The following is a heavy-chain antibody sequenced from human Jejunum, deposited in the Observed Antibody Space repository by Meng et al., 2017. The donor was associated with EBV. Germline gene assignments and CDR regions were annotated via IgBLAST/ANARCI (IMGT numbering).Heavy chain of an antibody. V-gene: IGHV3-53*01. J-gene: IGHJ4*02. Sequence: EVEVLESGGGLAHPGGPLRLSCAASGFIVRGHYMSWVRQAPGKGLEWVSVIYTDGSTYYADSVKGRFTISRDNSKNTLFIQMNNLRVDDTAVYYCVRGPWNNWGQGTLVTVSS. CDR1: GFIVRGHY. CDR2: IYTDGST. D-gene: IGHD1/OR15-1a*01. CDR3: VRGPWNN.